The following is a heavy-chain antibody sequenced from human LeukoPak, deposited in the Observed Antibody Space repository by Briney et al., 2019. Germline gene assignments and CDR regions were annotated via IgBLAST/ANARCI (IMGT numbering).Heavy chain of an antibody. V-gene: IGHV4-59*02. J-gene: IGHJ4*02. D-gene: IGHD6-19*01. CDR3: ARANIIAVAGTGGLDY. CDR2: IYYSGST. Sequence: SETLSLTCTVSGASVSIYYWSWIRQPPGKGLEWIGYIYYSGSTNYNPSLKSRVTISVDTSKNQFSLKLSSVTAADTAVYYCARANIIAVAGTGGLDYWGQGTLVTVSS. CDR1: GASVSIYY.